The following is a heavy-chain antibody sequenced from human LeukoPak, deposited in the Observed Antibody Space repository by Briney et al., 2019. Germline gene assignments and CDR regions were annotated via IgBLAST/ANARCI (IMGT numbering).Heavy chain of an antibody. J-gene: IGHJ3*02. CDR2: INPSGGST. Sequence: ASVKVSCKASGYTFTSYDINWVRQAPGQGLEWMGIINPSGGSTSYAQKFQGRVTMTRDTSTSTVYMELSSLRSEDTAVYYCARAPPVPYDSSGYYPGAFDIWGQGTMVTVSS. CDR1: GYTFTSYD. CDR3: ARAPPVPYDSSGYYPGAFDI. V-gene: IGHV1-46*01. D-gene: IGHD3-22*01.